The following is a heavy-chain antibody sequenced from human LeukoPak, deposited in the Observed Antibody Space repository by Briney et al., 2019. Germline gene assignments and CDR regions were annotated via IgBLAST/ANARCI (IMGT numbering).Heavy chain of an antibody. CDR3: ARFKVTVTSIP. CDR1: GFTFSSYA. V-gene: IGHV3-23*01. J-gene: IGHJ5*02. Sequence: GGSLRLSCAASGFTFSSYAMSWVRQAPGKGLEWVSAISGSGGSTYYADSVKGRFTISRDNAKNTLYLQMNSLRAEDTAVYYCARFKVTVTSIPWGQGTLVTVSS. D-gene: IGHD4-11*01. CDR2: ISGSGGST.